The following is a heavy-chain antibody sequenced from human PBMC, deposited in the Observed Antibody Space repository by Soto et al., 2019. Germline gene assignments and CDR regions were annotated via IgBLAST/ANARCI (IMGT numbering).Heavy chain of an antibody. CDR2: MNPNSGNT. CDR1: GYTFTSYD. J-gene: IGHJ4*02. Sequence: QVQLVQSGAEVKKPGASVKVSCKASGYTFTSYDINWVRQATGQGLEWMGWMNPNSGNTGYAQKFQGRVTMTRNTSISTAYMELSSLRSEDTAVYYCARRTSVRYSSSSGIGYWGQGTLVTVSS. CDR3: ARRTSVRYSSSSGIGY. D-gene: IGHD6-6*01. V-gene: IGHV1-8*01.